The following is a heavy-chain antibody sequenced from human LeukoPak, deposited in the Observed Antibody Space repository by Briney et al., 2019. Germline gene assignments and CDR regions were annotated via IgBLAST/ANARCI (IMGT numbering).Heavy chain of an antibody. V-gene: IGHV3-7*01. CDR2: IKQDGSEK. Sequence: GGSLRLSCAASGFTFSSYWMSWVRQAPGKGLEWVANIKQDGSEKYYVDSVKGRFTISRDNAKNSLYLQMNSLRAEDTAVYYCARDRGDEWELTYYFDYWGQGTLVTVSS. J-gene: IGHJ4*02. CDR1: GFTFSSYW. D-gene: IGHD1-26*01. CDR3: ARDRGDEWELTYYFDY.